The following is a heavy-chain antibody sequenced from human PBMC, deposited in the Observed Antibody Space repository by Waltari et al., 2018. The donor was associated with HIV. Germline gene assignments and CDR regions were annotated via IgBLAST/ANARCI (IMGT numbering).Heavy chain of an antibody. Sequence: QLQLQQSGPGLVKPSETVSLTCTVSGGSVINSDYYWDFIRQSPGKGLEWIGNIYYTGTTFYNPSLKSRVTMSADLSKNQFSLRLRSVTAADTAIYYCARRPRMAGFYLYYGMDVWGQGTTVTVSS. CDR2: IYYTGTT. CDR3: ARRPRMAGFYLYYGMDV. D-gene: IGHD2-8*01. CDR1: GGSVINSDYY. J-gene: IGHJ6*02. V-gene: IGHV4-39*01.